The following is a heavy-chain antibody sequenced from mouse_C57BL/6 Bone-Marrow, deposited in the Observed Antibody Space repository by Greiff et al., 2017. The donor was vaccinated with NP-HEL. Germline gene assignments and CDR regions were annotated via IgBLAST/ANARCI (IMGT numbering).Heavy chain of an antibody. V-gene: IGHV1-81*01. J-gene: IGHJ2*01. CDR3: ARSGGYDVDY. CDR1: GYTFTSYG. Sequence: VQGVESGAELARPGASVKLSCKASGYTFTSYGISWVKQRTGQGLEWIGEIYPRSGNTYYNEKFKGKATLTADKSSSTAYMELRSLTSEDSAVYFCARSGGYDVDYWGQGTTLTVSS. CDR2: IYPRSGNT. D-gene: IGHD2-2*01.